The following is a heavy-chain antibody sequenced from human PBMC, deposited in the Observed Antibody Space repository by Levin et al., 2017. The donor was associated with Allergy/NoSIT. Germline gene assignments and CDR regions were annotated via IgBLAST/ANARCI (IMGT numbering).Heavy chain of an antibody. J-gene: IGHJ4*02. CDR2: INAGTGNT. Sequence: ASVKVSCKASGYSFTTYAFHWVRQAPGQRLEWMGWINAGTGNTKYSQEFQGRFTITRDTSASTAYMELSSLRSEDTAVYFCVRDLPGVLPFLDFWGQGTLVTVSS. CDR3: VRDLPGVLPFLDF. CDR1: GYSFTTYA. V-gene: IGHV1-3*01. D-gene: IGHD2/OR15-2a*01.